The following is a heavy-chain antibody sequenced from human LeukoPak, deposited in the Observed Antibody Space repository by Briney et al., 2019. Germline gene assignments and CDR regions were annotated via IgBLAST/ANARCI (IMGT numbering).Heavy chain of an antibody. CDR1: GFTFSTYG. CDR3: ARDLSVGAVDT. J-gene: IGHJ4*02. V-gene: IGHV3-33*01. CDR2: IWSDGTRE. D-gene: IGHD6-13*01. Sequence: GGSLRLSCAASGFTFSTYGFHWVRQAPGKGLEWVAIIWSDGTRENYADSVKGRFTISRDNSKNTLYLQMNSLRAEDTAVYYCARDLSVGAVDTGGQGTLVTVSS.